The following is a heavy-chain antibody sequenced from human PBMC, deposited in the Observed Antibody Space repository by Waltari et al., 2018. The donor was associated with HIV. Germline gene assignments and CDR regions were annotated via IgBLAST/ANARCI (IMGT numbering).Heavy chain of an antibody. J-gene: IGHJ5*01. V-gene: IGHV3-11*01. CDR2: ISSRGNNT. Sequence: QVQLVESGGGWVKPGGSLRLSCVASGFSFSDYYMSWIRLAPVKGLEWCSSISSRGNNTQYADSVQGRITMSRDNAKNSLYLQMNTLRAEDTAVYYCARTKYDLWSGSYFDSWGQGTLVTVSS. CDR3: ARTKYDLWSGSYFDS. CDR1: GFSFSDYY. D-gene: IGHD3-3*01.